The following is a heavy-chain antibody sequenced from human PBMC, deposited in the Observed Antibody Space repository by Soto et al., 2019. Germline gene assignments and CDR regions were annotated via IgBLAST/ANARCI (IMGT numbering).Heavy chain of an antibody. J-gene: IGHJ6*03. CDR2: INHSGST. V-gene: IGHV4-34*01. Sequence: QVQLQQWGAGLLKPSETLSLTCAVYGGSFSGYYWSWIRQPPGNALEWIGEINHSGSTNYNPSLKSRDTISVDTAKNQFSRKLSSVTASDTAVYYCARGRRDFCSGYPHYYMAVWGKGTTVTVSS. D-gene: IGHD3-3*01. CDR1: GGSFSGYY. CDR3: ARGRRDFCSGYPHYYMAV.